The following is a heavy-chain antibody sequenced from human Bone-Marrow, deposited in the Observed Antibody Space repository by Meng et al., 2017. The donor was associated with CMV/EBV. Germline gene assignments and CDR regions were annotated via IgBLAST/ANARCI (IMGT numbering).Heavy chain of an antibody. Sequence: SVKVSCKASGGTFSSYAISWVRQAPGQGLEWMGGIIPIFGTANYAQKFQGRVTITTDESTSTAYMELSSLRSEDTDVYYCARDPPIVGAVAGRAYYYYGMDVWGQGTTVTVSS. D-gene: IGHD6-19*01. CDR2: IIPIFGTA. J-gene: IGHJ6*02. CDR3: ARDPPIVGAVAGRAYYYYGMDV. CDR1: GGTFSSYA. V-gene: IGHV1-69*05.